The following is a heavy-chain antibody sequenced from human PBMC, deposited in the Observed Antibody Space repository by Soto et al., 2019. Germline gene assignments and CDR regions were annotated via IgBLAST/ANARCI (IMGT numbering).Heavy chain of an antibody. CDR2: IWYDGSNK. CDR3: ARDATTGELYYFDY. CDR1: GFTFSSYG. V-gene: IGHV3-33*01. Sequence: GGSLRLSCAASGFTFSSYGMHWVRQAPGKGLEWVAVIWYDGSNKYYADSVKGRFTISRDNSKNTLYLQMNGLRAEDTAVYYCARDATTGELYYFDYWGQGTLVTVSS. J-gene: IGHJ4*02. D-gene: IGHD4-17*01.